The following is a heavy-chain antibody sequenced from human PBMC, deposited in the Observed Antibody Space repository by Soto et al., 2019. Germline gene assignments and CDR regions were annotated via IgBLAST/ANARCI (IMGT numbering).Heavy chain of an antibody. CDR2: INPSGGST. Sequence: APVNVSCKASVYTFTSYYMHWVRQAPGQGLEWMGIINPSGGSTSYAQKFQGRVTMTRDTSTSTVYMELSSLRSEDTAVYYCARDYYDSSGSNYFDYWGQGTLVTVSS. CDR1: VYTFTSYY. V-gene: IGHV1-46*01. D-gene: IGHD3-22*01. J-gene: IGHJ4*02. CDR3: ARDYYDSSGSNYFDY.